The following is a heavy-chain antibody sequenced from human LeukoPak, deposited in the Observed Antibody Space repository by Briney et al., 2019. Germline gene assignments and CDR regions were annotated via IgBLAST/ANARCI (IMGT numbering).Heavy chain of an antibody. CDR1: GGSFSGYY. Sequence: SETLSLTCAVYGGSFSGYYWSWIRQPPGKGLEWIGEINHSGSTNYNPSLESRVTISVDTSKNQFSLKLSSVTAADTAVYYCARGHRITMVRGVRYFDYWGQGTLVTVSS. V-gene: IGHV4-34*01. D-gene: IGHD3-10*01. J-gene: IGHJ4*02. CDR2: INHSGST. CDR3: ARGHRITMVRGVRYFDY.